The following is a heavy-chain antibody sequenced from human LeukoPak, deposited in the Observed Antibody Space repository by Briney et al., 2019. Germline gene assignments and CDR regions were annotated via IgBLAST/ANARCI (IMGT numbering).Heavy chain of an antibody. V-gene: IGHV3-66*04. CDR3: ASHEGSSRYAGVYFQH. Sequence: GGSLRLSCAASGFTVGTTYMNWVRQAPGKGLEWVSVIYSGGSKYYADSVKGRFTISRDNAKNSLYLQMNSLRAEDTAVYYCASHEGSSRYAGVYFQHWGQGTLVTVSS. J-gene: IGHJ1*01. CDR2: IYSGGSK. D-gene: IGHD6-13*01. CDR1: GFTVGTTY.